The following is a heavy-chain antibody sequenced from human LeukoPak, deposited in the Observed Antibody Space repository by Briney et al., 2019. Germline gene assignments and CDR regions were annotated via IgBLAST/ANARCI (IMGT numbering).Heavy chain of an antibody. CDR2: IYSGGST. Sequence: GGSLRLSCATSGFTVSSNYMSWVRQAPGKGLEWVSVIYSGGSTYYADSVKGRFAISRDSSKNTLHLQMNSLRAEDTAVYYCARDPYSLGGYNIRGAFDIWGQGTMVTVSS. J-gene: IGHJ3*02. CDR1: GFTVSSNY. CDR3: ARDPYSLGGYNIRGAFDI. V-gene: IGHV3-66*01. D-gene: IGHD5-12*01.